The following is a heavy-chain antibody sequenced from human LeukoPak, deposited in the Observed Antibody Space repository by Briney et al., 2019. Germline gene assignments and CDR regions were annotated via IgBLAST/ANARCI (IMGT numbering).Heavy chain of an antibody. Sequence: SETLSLTCAVYGGSFSGYYWSWIRLPPGKGLEWIGEINHSGSTNYNPSLKSRVTISVDTSKNQFSLKLSSVTAADTAVYYCARALRGYCSGGSCSYYYGMDVWGQGTTVTVSS. D-gene: IGHD2-15*01. CDR2: INHSGST. V-gene: IGHV4-34*01. J-gene: IGHJ6*02. CDR3: ARALRGYCSGGSCSYYYGMDV. CDR1: GGSFSGYY.